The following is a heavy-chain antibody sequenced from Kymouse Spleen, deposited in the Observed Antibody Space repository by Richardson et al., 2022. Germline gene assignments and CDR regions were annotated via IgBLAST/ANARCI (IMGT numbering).Heavy chain of an antibody. J-gene: IGHJ6*02. Sequence: QVQLQQWGAGLLKPSETLSLTCAVYGGSFSGYYWSWIRQPPGKGLEWIGEINHSGSTNYNPSLKSRVTISVDTSKNQFSLKLSSVTAADTAVYYCARIAARPDEDYYGMDVWGQGTTVTVSS. D-gene: IGHD6-6*01. CDR3: ARIAARPDEDYYGMDV. CDR2: INHSGST. V-gene: IGHV4-34*01. CDR1: GGSFSGYY.